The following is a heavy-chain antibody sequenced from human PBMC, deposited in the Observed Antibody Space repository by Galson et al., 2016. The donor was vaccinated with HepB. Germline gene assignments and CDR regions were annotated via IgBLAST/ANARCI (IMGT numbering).Heavy chain of an antibody. V-gene: IGHV4-31*03. CDR3: ARGSNCSGGRCFWFDP. D-gene: IGHD2-15*01. CDR1: GGAINSAYH. J-gene: IGHJ5*02. Sequence: TLSLTCSLSGGAINSAYHWSWIRQPPGKGLEWIGYIYYSGSTYYNSSLKSRVIISVDTSKNQFSLMLGSVTAADTAIYYCARGSNCSGGRCFWFDPWGQGTLVTVSS. CDR2: IYYSGST.